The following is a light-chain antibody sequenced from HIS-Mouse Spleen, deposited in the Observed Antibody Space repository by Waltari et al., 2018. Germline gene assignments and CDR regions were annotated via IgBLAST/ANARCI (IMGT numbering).Light chain of an antibody. V-gene: IGLV2-11*01. J-gene: IGLJ1*01. CDR1: SSAVGGYNY. CDR2: DVS. CDR3: CSYAGSYTGV. Sequence: QSALTQPRPVSGSPGQSVTIPCTGTSSAVGGYNYFSWYQQHPGKAPKLMIYDVSKRPSGVPDRFSGSKSGNTASLTISGLQAEDEADYYCCSYAGSYTGVFGTGTKVTVL.